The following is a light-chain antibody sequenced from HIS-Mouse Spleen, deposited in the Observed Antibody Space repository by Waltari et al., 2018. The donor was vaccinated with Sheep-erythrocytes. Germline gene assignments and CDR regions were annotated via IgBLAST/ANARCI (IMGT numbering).Light chain of an antibody. V-gene: IGLV3-1*01. CDR3: QAWDSSIVV. CDR1: KLGDKY. J-gene: IGLJ2*01. CDR2: QDT. Sequence: YELTQPPSVSVSPGQTASITCSGDKLGDKYAYWYQQKPGQSPVLVIYQDTKRPSGIPERFSGSNSGNTATLTISGTQAMDEADYYCQAWDSSIVVFGGGTKLTVL.